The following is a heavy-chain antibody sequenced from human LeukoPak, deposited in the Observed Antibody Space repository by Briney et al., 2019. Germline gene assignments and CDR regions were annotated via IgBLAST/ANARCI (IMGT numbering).Heavy chain of an antibody. D-gene: IGHD2-2*01. CDR3: ARGGYCSSTSCKIDYYYYGMDV. J-gene: IGHJ6*02. CDR1: GGSFSGYY. CDR2: INHSGST. Sequence: PSETLSLTCAVYGGSFSGYYWSWIRQPPGKGLAWIGEINHSGSTNYNPSLKSRVTISVDTSKNQFSLKLSSVTAADTAVYYCARGGYCSSTSCKIDYYYYGMDVWGQGTTVTVSS. V-gene: IGHV4-34*01.